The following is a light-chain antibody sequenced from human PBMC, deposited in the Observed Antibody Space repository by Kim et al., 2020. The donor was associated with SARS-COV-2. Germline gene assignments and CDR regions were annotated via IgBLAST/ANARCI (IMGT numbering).Light chain of an antibody. CDR2: DVS. J-gene: IGLJ3*02. CDR3: SSYTSSSTV. V-gene: IGLV2-14*03. CDR1: SSDVGGYNY. Sequence: QSVLTQPASVSGSQGQSITISCTGTSSDVGGYNYVSWYQQHPGKAPKLMIYDVSNRPSGVSNRFSGSKSGNTASLTISGLQAEDEADYYCSSYTSSSTVFGGGTQLTVL.